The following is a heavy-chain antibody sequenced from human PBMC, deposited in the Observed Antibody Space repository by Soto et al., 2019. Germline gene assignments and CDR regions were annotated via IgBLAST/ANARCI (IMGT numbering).Heavy chain of an antibody. CDR1: GFTFSKYA. Sequence: GGSLRLSCAASGFTFSKYALTWVRRSPGKGREWVSAINSYEHGPYYIDSVRGRFNITRDNSKNMVYLKMNDLRADDSAVYFCAKDLFPTSGQRFFFESWGQGSLVTVSS. D-gene: IGHD2-21*01. CDR3: AKDLFPTSGQRFFFES. V-gene: IGHV3-23*01. J-gene: IGHJ4*02. CDR2: INSYEHGP.